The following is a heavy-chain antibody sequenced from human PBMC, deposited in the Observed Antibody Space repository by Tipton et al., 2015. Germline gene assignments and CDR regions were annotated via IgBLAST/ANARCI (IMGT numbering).Heavy chain of an antibody. CDR3: ARDHGVYSFGWDHGMDV. D-gene: IGHD5-18*01. J-gene: IGHJ6*02. CDR1: GDTFSPYA. CDR2: INTGNGYT. V-gene: IGHV1-3*04. Sequence: LVQSGASVKVSCKASGDTFSPYALHWVRQAPGHSLECVGWINTGNGYTQYSQKFQGRVTMTTDTSTSTAYMEVRSLRSDDTAVYYCARDHGVYSFGWDHGMDVWGQGTTVTVSS.